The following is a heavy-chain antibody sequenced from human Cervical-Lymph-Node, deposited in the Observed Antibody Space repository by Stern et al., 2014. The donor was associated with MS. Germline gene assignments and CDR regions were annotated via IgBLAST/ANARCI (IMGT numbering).Heavy chain of an antibody. CDR1: GYTFTNNW. J-gene: IGHJ4*02. Sequence: EVQLVQSGAEVKKPGESLKISCKGSGYTFTNNWIAWVRQMPGKGLECMGLIYPPDSNTRYSPSFQRQAPLPVDKDSNTAYLQWSSLTASDSAMYYCARQGCGSTSCHSIDYWGQGTLITVSS. V-gene: IGHV5-51*01. CDR3: ARQGCGSTSCHSIDY. CDR2: IYPPDSNT. D-gene: IGHD2-2*02.